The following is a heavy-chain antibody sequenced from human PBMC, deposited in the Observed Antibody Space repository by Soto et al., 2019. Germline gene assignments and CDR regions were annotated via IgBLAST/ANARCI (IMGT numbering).Heavy chain of an antibody. CDR2: IKSKTDGGTT. CDR3: TTDRSMVALWFGELLCLSGDAFDI. D-gene: IGHD3-10*01. Sequence: EVQLVESGGGLVKPGGSLRLSCAASGFTFSNAWMNWVRQAPGKGLEWVGRIKSKTDGGTTDYAAPVKGRFTISRDDSKKTLYLQMNSLKTEDAAVYYCTTDRSMVALWFGELLCLSGDAFDIWGQGTMVTVSS. J-gene: IGHJ3*02. V-gene: IGHV3-15*07. CDR1: GFTFSNAW.